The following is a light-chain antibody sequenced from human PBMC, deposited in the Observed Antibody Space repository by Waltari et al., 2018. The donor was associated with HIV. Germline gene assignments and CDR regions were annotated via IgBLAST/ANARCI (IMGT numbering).Light chain of an antibody. CDR3: QQYYSPPPT. CDR1: HSVFYTPNAKNY. V-gene: IGKV4-1*01. CDR2: WAS. Sequence: VMNHSPDALAVSLGERATINCKATHSVFYTPNAKNYIAWYQQRPGQAPKLLIYWASTREFGVSARFSGSGSGTNFTLTITSLQAEDVAVYYCQQYYSPPPTFGQGTKVEIK. J-gene: IGKJ1*01.